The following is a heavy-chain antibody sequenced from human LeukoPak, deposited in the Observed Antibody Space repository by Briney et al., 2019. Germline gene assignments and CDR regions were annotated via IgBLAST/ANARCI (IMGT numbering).Heavy chain of an antibody. CDR1: GGSISSYY. Sequence: SETLSLTCTVSGGSISSYYWSWIRQPPGKGLEWIGYIYYSGSTNYNPSLKSRVTISVDTSKNQFSLKLSSVTAADTAVYYCARDAADSSGYYYFDYWGQGTLVTVSS. V-gene: IGHV4-59*01. CDR2: IYYSGST. J-gene: IGHJ4*02. CDR3: ARDAADSSGYYYFDY. D-gene: IGHD3-22*01.